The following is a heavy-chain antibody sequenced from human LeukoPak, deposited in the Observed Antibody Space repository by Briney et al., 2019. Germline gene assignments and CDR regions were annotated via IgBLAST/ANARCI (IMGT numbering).Heavy chain of an antibody. V-gene: IGHV3-23*01. D-gene: IGHD2-2*01. CDR1: GIDFGSFA. Sequence: GGSLRLSCRASGIDFGSFAMSWVSQAPGKGLEWVAAIGGTGASTNYAESVMGRFIISRDNSENSLHLQMNSLRADDTAVYYCARHLGLCTTTKCPRGPFDSWGQGTLVTVSS. CDR3: ARHLGLCTTTKCPRGPFDS. J-gene: IGHJ4*02. CDR2: IGGTGAST.